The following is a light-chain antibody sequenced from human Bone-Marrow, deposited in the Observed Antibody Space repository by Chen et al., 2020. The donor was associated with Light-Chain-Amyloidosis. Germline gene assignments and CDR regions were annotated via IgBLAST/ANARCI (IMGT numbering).Light chain of an antibody. Sequence: ALTQPASVSGSPGQSIPIPCTGTSSDVGGDNHVSWYQQHPDKAPKLMIYEVNNRPSWVPDRFSGSKSDNTASLTISGLQTEDEADYFCSSYTITNTLVFGSGTRVTVL. CDR1: SSDVGGDNH. CDR3: SSYTITNTLV. CDR2: EVN. J-gene: IGLJ1*01. V-gene: IGLV2-14*01.